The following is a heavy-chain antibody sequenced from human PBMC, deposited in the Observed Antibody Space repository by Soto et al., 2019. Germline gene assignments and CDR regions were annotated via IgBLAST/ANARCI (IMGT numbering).Heavy chain of an antibody. CDR3: AKDKSYGSFSPYVLDV. V-gene: IGHV3-30*18. Sequence: AGGSLRLSCAASGFTFRSYGMHWVRQAPGKGLEWLAVISFDGSYEYYADSVKGRFTISRDNSKNTLYLQMNSLRAEDTAVHFCAKDKSYGSFSPYVLDVWGQGTTVTVSS. CDR2: ISFDGSYE. CDR1: GFTFRSYG. D-gene: IGHD3-10*01. J-gene: IGHJ6*02.